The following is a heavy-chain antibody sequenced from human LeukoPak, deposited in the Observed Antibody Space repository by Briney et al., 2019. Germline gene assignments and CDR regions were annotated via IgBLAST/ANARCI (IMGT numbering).Heavy chain of an antibody. Sequence: ASVTVSYTASGYTFTVYYLHWVRQAPGQGLEWMGWINPDSGDTNYLQKFQGRVTMTRDTSISTAYMELSRLSSDDTAVYYCTRDLLGGSGTFDPWGQGTLVTVSS. CDR1: GYTFTVYY. CDR3: TRDLLGGSGTFDP. D-gene: IGHD3-10*01. V-gene: IGHV1-2*02. J-gene: IGHJ5*02. CDR2: INPDSGDT.